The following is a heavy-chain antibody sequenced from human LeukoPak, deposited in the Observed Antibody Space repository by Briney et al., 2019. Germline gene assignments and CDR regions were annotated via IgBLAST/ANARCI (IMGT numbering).Heavy chain of an antibody. J-gene: IGHJ4*02. CDR1: GFTVSSSY. D-gene: IGHD6-19*01. CDR3: ARLAVAYFDY. Sequence: GGSLRLSCAVSGFTVSSSYLSWVRQAPGKGLEWVSVINSGGTTYYADPVKGRFIISRDNSNNTLYLQMNSLRAEDTAVYYCARLAVAYFDYWGQGTLVTVSS. V-gene: IGHV3-66*04. CDR2: INSGGTT.